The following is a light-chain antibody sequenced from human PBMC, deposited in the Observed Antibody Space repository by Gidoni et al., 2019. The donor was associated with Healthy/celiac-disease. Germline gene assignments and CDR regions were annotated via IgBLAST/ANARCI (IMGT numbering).Light chain of an antibody. J-gene: IGKJ3*01. Sequence: DIQMTQSPSSLSASVGDRVTITCRASQSISSYLNWYQQKPVKAPKLLIYASSSLQSGVPSRFSGIGSGTDFTLTISSLQPEDFATYYCQQSYSTPGTFGPGTKVDIK. CDR2: ASS. CDR3: QQSYSTPGT. CDR1: QSISSY. V-gene: IGKV1-39*01.